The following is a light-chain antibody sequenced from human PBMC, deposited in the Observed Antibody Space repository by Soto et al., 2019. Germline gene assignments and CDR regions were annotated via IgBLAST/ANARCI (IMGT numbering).Light chain of an antibody. CDR2: AAS. CDR1: QSISSY. V-gene: IGKV1-39*01. Sequence: DIQMTQSPSSLSASVGDRVTITCPASQSISSYLNWYQQKPGTAPKLLIYAASSLQSGVPSRFSGSGSGTAFTLTISSLQPEDFATYYCQQSYSTPRTFGQGTKVEIK. CDR3: QQSYSTPRT. J-gene: IGKJ1*01.